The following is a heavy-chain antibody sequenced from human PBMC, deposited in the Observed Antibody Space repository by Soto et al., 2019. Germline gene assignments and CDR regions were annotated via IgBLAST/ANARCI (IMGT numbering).Heavy chain of an antibody. D-gene: IGHD6-19*01. Sequence: SETLSLTCTVSVGAIRNSIYYWGWIRQPPGKGLEWIGTIYYDGSVAYSPSLKSRVTLSVDTSRNHFSVKINSVTAADTAVYFCARHRIAVAGPLDYWGQGTLVTVPQ. CDR1: VGAIRNSIYY. CDR3: ARHRIAVAGPLDY. CDR2: IYYDGSV. V-gene: IGHV4-39*01. J-gene: IGHJ4*02.